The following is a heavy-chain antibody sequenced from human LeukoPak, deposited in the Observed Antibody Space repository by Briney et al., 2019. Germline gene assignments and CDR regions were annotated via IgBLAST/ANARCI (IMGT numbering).Heavy chain of an antibody. CDR2: ISSGSGYI. D-gene: IGHD5-18*01. J-gene: IGHJ4*02. CDR3: ASLKYSYGQPDS. V-gene: IGHV3-21*01. CDR1: GVTFSSYT. Sequence: PGGSLRLSCAASGVTFSSYTMNWVRQAPGKGQEWVSSISSGSGYIYYADSVKGRFTISRDNAKNSLYLQMNSLRAEDTAVYYCASLKYSYGQPDSWGQGTPVTVSS.